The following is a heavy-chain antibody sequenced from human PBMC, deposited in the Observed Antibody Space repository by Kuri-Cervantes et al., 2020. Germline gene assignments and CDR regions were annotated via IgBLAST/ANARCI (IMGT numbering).Heavy chain of an antibody. CDR2: IKHDGSEK. CDR1: GFTFDDYA. V-gene: IGHV3-7*01. D-gene: IGHD1-26*01. CDR3: ARRVRLFAVATTTTGELDS. Sequence: GGSLRLSCAASGFTFDDYAMHWVRQAPGKGLEWVANIKHDGSEKYYVDSVKGRFTISRDNAKMSLYLQLKSLRPDDTAVYYCARRVRLFAVATTTTGELDSWGQGTLVTVSS. J-gene: IGHJ4*02.